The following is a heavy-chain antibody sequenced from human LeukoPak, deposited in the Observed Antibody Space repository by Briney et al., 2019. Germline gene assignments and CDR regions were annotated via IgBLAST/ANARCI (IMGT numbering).Heavy chain of an antibody. J-gene: IGHJ4*02. D-gene: IGHD6-13*01. CDR3: ARDFRPVVGAAGTFDY. CDR1: EFTFSSYA. V-gene: IGHV3-30*04. CDR2: ISYDGSNK. Sequence: GGSLRLSCAASEFTFSSYAMDWVRQAPGKGLEWVAVISYDGSNKYYADSVKGRFTISRDNSKNTLYLQMNSLRPEDTAVYYCARDFRPVVGAAGTFDYWGQGTLVTVSS.